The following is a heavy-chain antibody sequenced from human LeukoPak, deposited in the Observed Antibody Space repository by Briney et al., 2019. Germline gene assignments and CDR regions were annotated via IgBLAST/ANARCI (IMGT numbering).Heavy chain of an antibody. CDR3: ANTYDILTGYWYYFDY. J-gene: IGHJ4*02. CDR2: IIPIFGTA. V-gene: IGHV1-69*13. CDR1: GGTFSSYA. D-gene: IGHD3-9*01. Sequence: SVKVSCKASGGTFSSYAISWVRQAPGQGLEWMGGIIPIFGTANYAQKFQGRVTITADESTSTAYMELSSLRSEDTAVYYCANTYDILTGYWYYFDYWGQGTLVTVSS.